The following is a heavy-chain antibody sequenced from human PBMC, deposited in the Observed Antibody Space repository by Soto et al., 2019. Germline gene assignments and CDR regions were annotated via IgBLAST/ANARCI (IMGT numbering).Heavy chain of an antibody. CDR1: GFSINSAAVG. Sequence: QITLKESGPTLVKPTQTLTLTCTYSGFSINSAAVGVGWVRQPPGKALEWLALIYGDDDKRYTPSLKGRLTITQDTSKNQVFLRITNLDPVDTATDYCAHNDDYANESFRNWGQGTLVIVSS. J-gene: IGHJ1*01. V-gene: IGHV2-5*02. CDR3: AHNDDYANESFRN. CDR2: IYGDDDK. D-gene: IGHD4-17*01.